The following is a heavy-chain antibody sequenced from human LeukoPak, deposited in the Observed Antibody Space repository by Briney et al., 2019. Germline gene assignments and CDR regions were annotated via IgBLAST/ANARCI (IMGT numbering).Heavy chain of an antibody. D-gene: IGHD3-10*01. CDR3: ARGAVRGGTNFDY. J-gene: IGHJ4*02. V-gene: IGHV6-1*01. CDR2: AYYRSKWYI. Sequence: SQTLSLTCVISGDSVSGSPAVWNWIRQSPSRGLEWLGRAYYRSKWYIDYAVSVKGRITITPDTSKNQFSLQLSSVTPEDTAVYYCARGAVRGGTNFDYWGQGTLVTVSS. CDR1: GDSVSGSPAV.